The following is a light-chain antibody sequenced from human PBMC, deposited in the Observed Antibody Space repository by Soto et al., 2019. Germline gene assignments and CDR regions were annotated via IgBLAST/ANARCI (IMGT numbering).Light chain of an antibody. CDR1: GSDVDAYNY. Sequence: QSALTQPASVSGSPGQSITISCTGTGSDVDAYNYVSWYQHHPGKAPKLMIYDVSSRPSGVSNRFSGSKSGNTASLSISGLQAEDEADYYCRSYTTSSTYVFGTGTKLTVL. J-gene: IGLJ1*01. CDR2: DVS. V-gene: IGLV2-14*03. CDR3: RSYTTSSTYV.